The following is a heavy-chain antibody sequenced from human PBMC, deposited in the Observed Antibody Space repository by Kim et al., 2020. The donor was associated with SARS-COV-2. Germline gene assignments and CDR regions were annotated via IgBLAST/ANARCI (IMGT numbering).Heavy chain of an antibody. J-gene: IGHJ2*01. Sequence: ASVKVSCKASGYTFTSYAMNWVRQAPGQGLEWMGWINTNTGNPTYAQGFTGRFVFSLDTSVSTAYLQISSLKAEDTAVYYCASLNSIAAAELYWYFDLWGRGTLVTVSS. CDR2: INTNTGNP. CDR1: GYTFTSYA. V-gene: IGHV7-4-1*02. CDR3: ASLNSIAAAELYWYFDL. D-gene: IGHD6-13*01.